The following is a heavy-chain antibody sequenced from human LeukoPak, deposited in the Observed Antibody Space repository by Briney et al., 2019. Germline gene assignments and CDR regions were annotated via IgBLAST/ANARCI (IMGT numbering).Heavy chain of an antibody. Sequence: SETLSLTCAVYGGSFSGYYWSWIRQPPGKGLEWIGEINHSGSTNYNPSLKSRVTISVDTSKNQFSLKLSSVTAADTAVYYCARGEYGSGSYYNWFDPWGQGTLVTVSS. CDR1: GGSFSGYY. CDR2: INHSGST. CDR3: ARGEYGSGSYYNWFDP. J-gene: IGHJ5*02. D-gene: IGHD3-10*01. V-gene: IGHV4-34*01.